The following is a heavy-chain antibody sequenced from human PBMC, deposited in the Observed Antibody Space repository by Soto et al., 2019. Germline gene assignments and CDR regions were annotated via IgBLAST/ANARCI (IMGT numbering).Heavy chain of an antibody. CDR1: GFTFSSYD. D-gene: IGHD2-2*01. J-gene: IGHJ6*02. Sequence: EVQLVESGGGLVQPGGSLRLSCAASGFTFSSYDMHWVRQATGKGLEWVSAIGTAGDTYYPGSVKGRFTISRENAKNSLYLQMNSLRAEDTAVYYCARAQSGDIVVVPAAIGVEGMDVWGQGTTVTVSS. V-gene: IGHV3-13*01. CDR2: IGTAGDT. CDR3: ARAQSGDIVVVPAAIGVEGMDV.